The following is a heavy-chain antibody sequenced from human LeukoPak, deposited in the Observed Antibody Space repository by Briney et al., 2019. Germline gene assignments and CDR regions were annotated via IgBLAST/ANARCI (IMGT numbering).Heavy chain of an antibody. V-gene: IGHV1-46*01. CDR1: GYTFTSHY. J-gene: IGHJ5*02. D-gene: IGHD1-26*01. CDR3: ARDGGVGTTEWGWFDP. CDR2: INPSAGST. Sequence: ASVKVSCKASGYTFTSHYMHWVRQAPGQGLEWMGIINPSAGSTSYAQKFQGRVTITRDMSTSTVYMELSSLRSEDTAVFYCARDGGVGTTEWGWFDPWGQGTLVTVSS.